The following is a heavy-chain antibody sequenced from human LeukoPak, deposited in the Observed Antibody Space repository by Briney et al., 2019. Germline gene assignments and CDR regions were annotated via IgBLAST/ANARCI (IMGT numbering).Heavy chain of an antibody. D-gene: IGHD6-19*01. J-gene: IGHJ4*02. CDR3: AKDHLPGIVVADRDY. CDR2: IKKDGSEK. V-gene: IGHV3-7*03. Sequence: GGSLRLSCAASGFTFSSYFMSWVRQAPGKGLEWVANIKKDGSEKYYVDSVKGRFTISRDNSKNTLYLQINSLRAEDTAVYYCAKDHLPGIVVADRDYWGQGTLVTVSS. CDR1: GFTFSSYF.